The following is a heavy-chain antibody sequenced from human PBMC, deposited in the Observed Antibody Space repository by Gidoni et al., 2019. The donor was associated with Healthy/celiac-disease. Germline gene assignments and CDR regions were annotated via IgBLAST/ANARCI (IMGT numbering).Heavy chain of an antibody. J-gene: IGHJ4*02. Sequence: EVQLVESGGGLVKPGGSLRLSCAASGFAFSSYSMNWVRQAPGKGLEWVSSIISSSSYIYYADSVKGRFTISRDNAKNSLYLQMNSLRAEDTAVYYCARQVVPAAINPYFDYWGQRTLVTVSS. CDR1: GFAFSSYS. V-gene: IGHV3-21*01. CDR3: ARQVVPAAINPYFDY. D-gene: IGHD2-2*02. CDR2: IISSSSYI.